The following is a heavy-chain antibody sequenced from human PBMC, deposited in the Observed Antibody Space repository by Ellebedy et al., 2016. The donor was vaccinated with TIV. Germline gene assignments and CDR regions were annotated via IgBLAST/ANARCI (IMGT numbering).Heavy chain of an antibody. CDR2: MKYDEIER. D-gene: IGHD5-24*01. J-gene: IGHJ3*01. CDR1: GFTFRRFW. Sequence: GESLKISCAASGFTFRRFWAGWIRQAPGKGLEWVAHMKYDEIERYYANPVKGRFTISRDNARNSLYLQMKSLRVDDTAVYYCVRDTVAVPDGNTFDFWGQGTMVSVS. CDR3: VRDTVAVPDGNTFDF. V-gene: IGHV3-7*04.